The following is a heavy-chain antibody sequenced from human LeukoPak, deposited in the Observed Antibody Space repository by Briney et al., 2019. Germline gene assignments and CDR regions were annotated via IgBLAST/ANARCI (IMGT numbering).Heavy chain of an antibody. V-gene: IGHV4-30-2*01. CDR3: ARALGIGDWFDP. CDR2: IYHSGST. D-gene: IGHD7-27*01. CDR1: GGSISSGGYY. J-gene: IGHJ5*02. Sequence: SETLSLTCTVSGGSISSGGYYWSWIRQPPGKGLEWIGYIYHSGSTYYNPSLKSRVTISVDRSKNQFSLKLSSVTAADTAVYYCARALGIGDWFDPWGQGTLATVSS.